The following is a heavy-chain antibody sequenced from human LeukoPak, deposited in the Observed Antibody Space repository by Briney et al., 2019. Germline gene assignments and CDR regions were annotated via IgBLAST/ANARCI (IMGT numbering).Heavy chain of an antibody. D-gene: IGHD3-22*01. J-gene: IGHJ1*01. Sequence: GRSLRLSCAASGFTFSSYAMHWVRQAPGKGLEWVAVISYDGSNKYYADSVKGRFTISRDNSKNTLYLQMNSLRAEDTAVYYCARGPPITMIVVGYFQHWGQGTLVTVSS. CDR3: ARGPPITMIVVGYFQH. CDR1: GFTFSSYA. CDR2: ISYDGSNK. V-gene: IGHV3-30-3*01.